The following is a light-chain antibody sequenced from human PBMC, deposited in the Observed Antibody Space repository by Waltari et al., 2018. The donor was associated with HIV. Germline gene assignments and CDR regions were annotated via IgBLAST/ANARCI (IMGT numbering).Light chain of an antibody. CDR2: AGT. CDR1: SNDIGGYNY. Sequence: QSPLTQPASVSGSPGQSITISCSGTSNDIGGYNYVSCYQQHPGRAPKLIIYAGTSRRSGVSDRFSGSKSGNTASLTISGLQAEDEADYYCYSYTSTTSLSVFGTGTRVSVL. J-gene: IGLJ1*01. CDR3: YSYTSTTSLSV. V-gene: IGLV2-14*01.